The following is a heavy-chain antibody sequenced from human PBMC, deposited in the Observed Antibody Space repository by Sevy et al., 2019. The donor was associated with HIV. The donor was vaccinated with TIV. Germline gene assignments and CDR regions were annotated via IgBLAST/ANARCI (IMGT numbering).Heavy chain of an antibody. CDR1: GFTFSSYS. Sequence: GGSLRLSCAASGFTFSSYSMNWVRQAPGKGLEWVSYISSSSSTIYYADSVKGRFTISRDNAKNSLYLQMNSLRDEDTAVYYCARAKNYDFWSCSPLFDYWGQGTLVTVSS. CDR3: ARAKNYDFWSCSPLFDY. V-gene: IGHV3-48*02. D-gene: IGHD3-3*01. J-gene: IGHJ4*02. CDR2: ISSSSSTI.